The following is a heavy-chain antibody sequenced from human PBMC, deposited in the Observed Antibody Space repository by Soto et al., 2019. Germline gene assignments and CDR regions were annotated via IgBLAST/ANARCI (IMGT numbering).Heavy chain of an antibody. V-gene: IGHV3-30*03. CDR3: VSDRGYGHASVPYS. J-gene: IGHJ4*02. D-gene: IGHD5-18*01. CDR2: ISYDGSLQ. Sequence: QAQLVESGGGVVQPGRSLRLSCAASGFAFSSYGMHWVRQAPGTGLEWVAVISYDGSLQHYADPVKGRFTISRDNSKNMVLRQMSSLRAEDTAVYYCVSDRGYGHASVPYSWGQGTLVSVSS. CDR1: GFAFSSYG.